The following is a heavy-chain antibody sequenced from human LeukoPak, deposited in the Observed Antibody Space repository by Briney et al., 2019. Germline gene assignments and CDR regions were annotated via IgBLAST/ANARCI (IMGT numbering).Heavy chain of an antibody. CDR2: IYYSGST. J-gene: IGHJ4*02. CDR1: GGSLSSYY. D-gene: IGHD3-16*01. V-gene: IGHV4-59*08. CDR3: AGGTNPLDY. Sequence: SETLSLTCTVSGGSLSSYYWSWIRQPPGKGLEWIGYIYYSGSTNYNPSLKSRVTISVDTSKNQFSLKLSSVTAADTAVYYCAGGTNPLDYWGQGTLVTVSS.